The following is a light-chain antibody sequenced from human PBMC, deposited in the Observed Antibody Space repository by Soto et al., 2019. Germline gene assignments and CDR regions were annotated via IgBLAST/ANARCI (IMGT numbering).Light chain of an antibody. CDR1: QSVSNSY. CDR3: QQYGSSPRT. CDR2: GAF. V-gene: IGKV3-20*01. Sequence: EIVLTQSPDILSLSPGERATLSCRAGQSVSNSYLAWYQQKPGQAPRLLIYGAFLRATGIPDRFTGSGSGTGFTLTISRLEPDDFAVYYCQQYGSSPRTFGQGTKVEIK. J-gene: IGKJ1*01.